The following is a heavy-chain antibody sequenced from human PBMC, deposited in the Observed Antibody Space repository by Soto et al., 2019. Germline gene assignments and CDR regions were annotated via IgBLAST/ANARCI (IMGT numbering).Heavy chain of an antibody. CDR1: GFTFSLYP. CDR3: ARRV. CDR2: ISAGGDST. Sequence: EVKVLESGGGLVQPGGSLRLSCATSGFTFSLYPMNWVRQAPGKGLEWVSGISAGGDSTYYADSVKGRFTIFRYNSKNSVYLQMNSLRVEDTAVYYCARRVWGQGTLVTVSS. J-gene: IGHJ4*02. V-gene: IGHV3-23*01.